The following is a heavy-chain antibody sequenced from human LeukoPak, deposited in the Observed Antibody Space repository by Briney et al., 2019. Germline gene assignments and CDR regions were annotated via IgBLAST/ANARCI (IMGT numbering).Heavy chain of an antibody. D-gene: IGHD6-13*01. CDR3: ARRSSSWLGFDY. CDR2: IYYSGST. Sequence: SETLSLTCTVSGGSIGSYYWSWIRQPPGKGLEWIGYIYYSGSTNYNPSLKSRVTISVDTSKNQFSLKLSSVTAADTAVYYCARRSSSWLGFDYWGQGTLVTVSS. CDR1: GGSIGSYY. V-gene: IGHV4-59*08. J-gene: IGHJ4*02.